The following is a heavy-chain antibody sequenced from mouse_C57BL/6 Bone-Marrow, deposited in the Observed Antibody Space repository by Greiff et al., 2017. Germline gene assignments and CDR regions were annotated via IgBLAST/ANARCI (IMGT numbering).Heavy chain of an antibody. V-gene: IGHV5-16*01. CDR2: INYDGSST. CDR3: ARSGYYGSGYDWYFDV. Sequence: EVQLVESEGGLVQPGSSMKLSCTASGFTFSDYYMAWVRQVPEKGLEWVANINYDGSSTYYLDSLKSRFIISRDNAKNILYLQMSSLKSEDTATYYCARSGYYGSGYDWYFDVGGTGTTVTVSS. D-gene: IGHD1-1*01. J-gene: IGHJ1*03. CDR1: GFTFSDYY.